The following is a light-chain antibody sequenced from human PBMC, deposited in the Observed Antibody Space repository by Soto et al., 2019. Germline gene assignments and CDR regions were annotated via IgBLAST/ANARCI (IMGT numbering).Light chain of an antibody. V-gene: IGLV2-14*01. J-gene: IGLJ2*01. CDR3: SSYAKSGSVV. CDR2: DVS. CDR1: SSDVGAYDY. Sequence: QSALTQPASVSGSPGQSIAISCTGTSSDVGAYDYVSWYQQHPGEAPKVKIYDVSHRPSGVSDRFSGSKSSNTASLTISGLQAEDEADYYCSSYAKSGSVVFGGGTKVTVL.